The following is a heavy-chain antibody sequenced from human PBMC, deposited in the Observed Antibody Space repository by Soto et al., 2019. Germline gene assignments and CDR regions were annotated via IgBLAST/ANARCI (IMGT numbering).Heavy chain of an antibody. D-gene: IGHD3-3*01. CDR3: NRGSEYAFWSGYL. V-gene: IGHV1-69*06. J-gene: IGHJ4*02. CDR1: GGTYTRYA. CDR2: IVPMFGTS. Sequence: QERLVQSGAEVRKPGSSVKVSCKVTGGTYTRYAINWVRQAPGQGLEWMGGIVPMFGTSKYAQKFQGRVTITADTSTNIAYLELRSLKSEDTAVYYCNRGSEYAFWSGYLWGQGTLVSVSS.